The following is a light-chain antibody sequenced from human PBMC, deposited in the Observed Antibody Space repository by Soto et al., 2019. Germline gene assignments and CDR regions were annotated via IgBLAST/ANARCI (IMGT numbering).Light chain of an antibody. V-gene: IGLV1-44*01. CDR1: SSNIGSHT. J-gene: IGLJ2*01. Sequence: QPVLTQQPSASGTPGQRITISCSGSSSNIGSHTVNWHQQVPGTAPKLLIYSNNERPSGVPDRFSGSKSGTSASLAISGLQSGDEADYYCAAWDDSLNGVIFGGGTKLTVL. CDR2: SNN. CDR3: AAWDDSLNGVI.